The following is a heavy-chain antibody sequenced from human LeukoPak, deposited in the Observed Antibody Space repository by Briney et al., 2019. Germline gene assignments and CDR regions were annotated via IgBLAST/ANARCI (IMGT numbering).Heavy chain of an antibody. CDR2: IYSGST. CDR3: ARESRQRFFDWVFIDY. CDR1: GGSISNSNYY. Sequence: PSETLSLTCTVSGGSISNSNYYWGWIRQPPGKGLEWIGNIYSGSTYYNPSLKSRVTISVDTSKNQFSLKVNSVTAADTALYYCARESRQRFFDWVFIDYWAQGTLVTVSS. J-gene: IGHJ4*02. V-gene: IGHV4-39*07. D-gene: IGHD3-9*01.